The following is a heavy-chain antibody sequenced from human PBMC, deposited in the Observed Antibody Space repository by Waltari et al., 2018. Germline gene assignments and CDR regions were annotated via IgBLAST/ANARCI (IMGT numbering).Heavy chain of an antibody. CDR1: GYTFTSYD. D-gene: IGHD3-22*01. Sequence: QVQLVQSGAEVKKPGASVKVSCKASGYTFTSYDINWVRPATGQGLEWMGWMNPNSGNTGYAQKFQGRVTMTRNTSISTAYMELSSLRSEDTAVYYCARVLDDDSSGYYAWVDYWGQGTLVTVSS. V-gene: IGHV1-8*01. CDR3: ARVLDDDSSGYYAWVDY. CDR2: MNPNSGNT. J-gene: IGHJ4*02.